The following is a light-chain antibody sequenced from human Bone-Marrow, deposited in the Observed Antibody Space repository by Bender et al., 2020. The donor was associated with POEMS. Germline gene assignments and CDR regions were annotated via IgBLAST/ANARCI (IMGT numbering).Light chain of an antibody. V-gene: IGLV2-8*01. CDR3: SSVTAATTYV. J-gene: IGLJ1*01. Sequence: QTALTQPASVSASPGPSITISCTGTSSDIGDYNYVSWYQQHPGKATKLMIYDVTKRPSGVPDRFSGSKSAKTSDLTVSLLQADDEATYYCSSVTAATTYVFGSGTKVTVL. CDR1: SSDIGDYNY. CDR2: DVT.